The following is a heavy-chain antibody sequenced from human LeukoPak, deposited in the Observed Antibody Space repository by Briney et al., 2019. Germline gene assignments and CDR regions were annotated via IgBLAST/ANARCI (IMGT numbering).Heavy chain of an antibody. CDR1: GFTVSSNY. CDR2: IYSGDST. CDR3: ARETQYYFDY. J-gene: IGHJ4*02. Sequence: PGGSLRLSCAASGFTVSSNYMSWVRQAPGKGLEWVSVIYSGDSTYYADSVKGRFTISRDNSKNTLYLQMNSLRAEDTAVYYCARETQYYFDYWGQGTLVTVSS. V-gene: IGHV3-53*01.